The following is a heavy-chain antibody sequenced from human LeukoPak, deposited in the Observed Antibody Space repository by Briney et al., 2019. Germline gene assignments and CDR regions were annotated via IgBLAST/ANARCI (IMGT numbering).Heavy chain of an antibody. CDR3: ARDWAKYCSSTSCQGVVDP. Sequence: SETLSLTCTVSGGSISSYYWSWIRQPARKGLEWIGRIYTSGSTNYNPSLKSRVTMSVDTSKNHFSLKLSSVTAADTAVYYCARDWAKYCSSTSCQGVVDPWGQGTLVTVSS. D-gene: IGHD2-2*01. CDR2: IYTSGST. V-gene: IGHV4-4*07. J-gene: IGHJ5*02. CDR1: GGSISSYY.